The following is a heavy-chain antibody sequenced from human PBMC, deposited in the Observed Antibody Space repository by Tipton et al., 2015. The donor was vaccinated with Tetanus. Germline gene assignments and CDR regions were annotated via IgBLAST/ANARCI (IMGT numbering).Heavy chain of an antibody. J-gene: IGHJ4*02. CDR2: IYYSGST. CDR3: ARDQARGARGWNYFDY. CDR1: GGSISSGGYY. D-gene: IGHD1-26*01. Sequence: GLVKPSQTLSLTCTVSGGSISSGGYYWSWIRQHPGKGLEWIGDIYYSGSTYYNPSPKSRVTISVDTSKNQFSLKLNSVTAADTAVNYCARDQARGARGWNYFDYWGQGTLVTVSS. V-gene: IGHV4-31*03.